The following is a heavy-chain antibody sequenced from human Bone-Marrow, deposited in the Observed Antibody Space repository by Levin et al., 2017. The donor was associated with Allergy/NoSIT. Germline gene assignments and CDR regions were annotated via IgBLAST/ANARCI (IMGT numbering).Heavy chain of an antibody. J-gene: IGHJ6*03. CDR2: IIPILGIA. CDR3: ARDLRSTYYYYYYMDV. Sequence: GASVKVSCKASGGTFSSYAISWVRQAPGQGLEWMGRIIPILGIANYAQKFQGRVTITADKSTSTAYMELSSLRSEDTAVYYCARDLRSTYYYYYYMDVWGKGTTVTVSS. D-gene: IGHD4-17*01. V-gene: IGHV1-69*04. CDR1: GGTFSSYA.